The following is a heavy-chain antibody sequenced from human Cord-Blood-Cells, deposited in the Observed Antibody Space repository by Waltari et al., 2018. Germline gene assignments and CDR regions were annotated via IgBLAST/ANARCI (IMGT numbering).Heavy chain of an antibody. CDR2: INHSGST. J-gene: IGHJ6*01. V-gene: IGHV4-34*01. CDR3: ARAAEYSSSYYYYGMDV. D-gene: IGHD6-6*01. Sequence: IRQPPGKGLEWIGEINHSGSTNYNPSLKSRVTISVDTSKNQFSLKLSSVTAADTAVYYCARAAEYSSSYYYYGMDVWGQGTTVTVSS.